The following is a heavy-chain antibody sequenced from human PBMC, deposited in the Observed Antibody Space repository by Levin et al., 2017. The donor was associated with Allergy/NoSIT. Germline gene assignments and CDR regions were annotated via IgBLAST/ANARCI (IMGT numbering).Heavy chain of an antibody. CDR2: ISSGVGNV. CDR3: ARGSILTGYNTMGDY. V-gene: IGHV3-30*03. D-gene: IGHD3-9*01. J-gene: IGHJ4*02. Sequence: HPGESLKISCAASGFTISSYGMHWVRQAPGKGLEWVAVISSGVGNVYYADSMKGRFTISRDNSENTLYLQINSLRDEDTAVYYCARGSILTGYNTMGDYWGQGTLVTVSS. CDR1: GFTISSYG.